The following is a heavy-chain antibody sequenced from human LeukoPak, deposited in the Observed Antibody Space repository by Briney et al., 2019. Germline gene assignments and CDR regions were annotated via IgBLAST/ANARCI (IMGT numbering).Heavy chain of an antibody. CDR3: ARDPSNYYDSSGYFDY. CDR2: ISSSSSYI. Sequence: GGSLRLSCAASGFTFSSYGMSWVRQAPGKGLEWVSAISSSSSYIYYADSVKGRFTISRDNAKNSLYLQMNSLRAEDTAVYYCARDPSNYYDSSGYFDYWGQGTLVTVSS. D-gene: IGHD3-22*01. V-gene: IGHV3-21*01. J-gene: IGHJ4*02. CDR1: GFTFSSYG.